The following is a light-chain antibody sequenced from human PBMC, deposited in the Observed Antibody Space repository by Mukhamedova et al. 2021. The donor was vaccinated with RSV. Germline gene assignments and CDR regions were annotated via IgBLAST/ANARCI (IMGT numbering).Light chain of an antibody. CDR3: QQYNRYSLT. Sequence: WYQRRVHGKAPKLLIYKASSLQSRVPPRFSGSGSGTEFTLTISSLQPDDFATYYCQQYNRYSLTFGGGTKVEIK. CDR2: KAS. V-gene: IGKV1-5*03. J-gene: IGKJ4*01.